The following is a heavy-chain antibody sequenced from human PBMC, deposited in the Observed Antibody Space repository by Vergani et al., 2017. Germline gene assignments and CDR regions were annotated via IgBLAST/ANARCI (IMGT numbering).Heavy chain of an antibody. D-gene: IGHD2-15*01. Sequence: QVQLVESGGGVVQPGGSLGLSCAASGFTFINYGMHWVRQAPGKGLEWVEFKRYDGIVEYYGASVRGRFTISRDNSKNTLYLQMNRLRPEDTAVYYCATAGAAYCRGASCYDFFEYWGQGTLVTVAS. CDR3: ATAGAAYCRGASCYDFFEY. CDR2: KRYDGIVE. V-gene: IGHV3-30*02. CDR1: GFTFINYG. J-gene: IGHJ4*02.